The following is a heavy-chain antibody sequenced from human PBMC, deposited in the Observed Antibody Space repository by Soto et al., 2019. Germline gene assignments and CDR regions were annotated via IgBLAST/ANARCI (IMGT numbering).Heavy chain of an antibody. D-gene: IGHD1-20*01. CDR3: ARDQMTITYYSGMDV. V-gene: IGHV3-7*05. CDR2: IKQDGSEK. J-gene: IGHJ6*02. CDR1: GFTFSSYW. Sequence: GGSLRLSCAASGFTFSSYWMSWVRQAPGKGLEWVANIKQDGSEKYYVDSVKGRFTISRDNAKNSLYLQMNSLRAEDTAVYYCARDQMTITYYSGMDVWGQGTTVTVSS.